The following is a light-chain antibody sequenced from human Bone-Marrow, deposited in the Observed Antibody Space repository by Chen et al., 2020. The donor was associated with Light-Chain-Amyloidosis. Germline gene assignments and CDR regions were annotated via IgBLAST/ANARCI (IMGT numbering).Light chain of an antibody. J-gene: IGLJ1*01. V-gene: IGLV2-14*01. Sequence: QSALTQPASVSGSPGQSITISCPGTSSDVGGYNHVSWYQQPPDKAPQLMIYEVTNRPSWVPDRFSGSKSDNTASLTISGLQTEDEADYFCSSYTITNTLVFGSGTRVTVL. CDR2: EVT. CDR1: SSDVGGYNH. CDR3: SSYTITNTLV.